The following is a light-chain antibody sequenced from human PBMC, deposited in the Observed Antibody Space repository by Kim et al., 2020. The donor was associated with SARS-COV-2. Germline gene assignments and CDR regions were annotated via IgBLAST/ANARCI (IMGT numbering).Light chain of an antibody. CDR2: YDS. V-gene: IGLV3-21*04. CDR1: NIGSKS. J-gene: IGLJ7*01. Sequence: AAGKTARITCGGNNIGSKSVHWYQQKPGQAPVLVIYYDSDRPSGIPERFSGSNSGNTATLTISRVEAGDEADYYCQVWDSSSDLRVFGGGTQLTVL. CDR3: QVWDSSSDLRV.